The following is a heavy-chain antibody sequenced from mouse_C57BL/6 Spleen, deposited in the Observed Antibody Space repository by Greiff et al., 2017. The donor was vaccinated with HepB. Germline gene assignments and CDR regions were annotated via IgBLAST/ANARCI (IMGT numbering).Heavy chain of an antibody. V-gene: IGHV5-12*01. Sequence: EVKVVESGGGLVQPGGSLKLSCAASGFTFSDYYMYWVRQTPEKRLEWVAYISNGGGSTYYPDTVKGRFTISRDNAKNTLYLQMSRLKSEDTAMYYCAREPYWGQGTLVTVSA. CDR3: AREPY. J-gene: IGHJ3*01. CDR1: GFTFSDYY. CDR2: ISNGGGST.